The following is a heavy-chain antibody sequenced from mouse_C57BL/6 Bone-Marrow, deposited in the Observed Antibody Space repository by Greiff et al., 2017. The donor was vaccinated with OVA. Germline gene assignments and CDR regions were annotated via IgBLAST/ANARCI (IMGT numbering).Heavy chain of an antibody. CDR2: IYPGSGST. CDR3: ARSYYYGSSYDWYFDV. J-gene: IGHJ1*03. Sequence: QVQLQQSGAELVKPGASVKMSCKASGYTFTSYWITWVKQRPGQGLEWIGDIYPGSGSTNYNEKFKSKATLTVDTSSSTAYMQLSSRTSEDSAVYYCARSYYYGSSYDWYFDVWGTGTTVTVSS. CDR1: GYTFTSYW. V-gene: IGHV1-55*01. D-gene: IGHD1-1*01.